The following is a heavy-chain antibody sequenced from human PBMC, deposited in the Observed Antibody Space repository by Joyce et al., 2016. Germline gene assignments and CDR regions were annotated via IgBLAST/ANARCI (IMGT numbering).Heavy chain of an antibody. D-gene: IGHD1-14*01. V-gene: IGHV1-69*12. CDR1: GGDFSNYT. CDR3: ARGGTSSDHYFFYTLDV. CDR2: IIPFFEAA. Sequence: QVLLVQSGAAVKRPGSSLRVSCKSSGGDFSNYTVNWVRPAPGQRLEWMGGIIPFFEAAKYAEDFQGRVTLTADQSTRTAYLELSSLTSADTAVYYCARGGTSSDHYFFYTLDVWGPGTTVIVSS. J-gene: IGHJ6*02.